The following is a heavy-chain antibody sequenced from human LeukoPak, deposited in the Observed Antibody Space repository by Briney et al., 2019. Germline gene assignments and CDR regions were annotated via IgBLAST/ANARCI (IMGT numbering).Heavy chain of an antibody. Sequence: PGGSLRLSCAASGFTFSDYYVSWIRQAPGKGLEWVSYISSSGSTIYYADSVKGRFTISRDNAKNSLYLQMNSLRAEDTAVYYCARESDEGLWFGEFDYWGQGTLVTVSS. CDR1: GFTFSDYY. V-gene: IGHV3-11*04. J-gene: IGHJ4*02. D-gene: IGHD3-10*01. CDR2: ISSSGSTI. CDR3: ARESDEGLWFGEFDY.